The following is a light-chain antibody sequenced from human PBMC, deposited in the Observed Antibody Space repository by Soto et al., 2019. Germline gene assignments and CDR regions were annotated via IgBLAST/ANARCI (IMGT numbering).Light chain of an antibody. Sequence: EIVLTQSPATLSLSPGDRAILSCRASQSISSALAWYQQKPGQAPRLPIYDASDRATGIPARFSGSRSGTDFTLTISSLEPEDFAVYYCQQRSDWLTFGGGTRVEIK. V-gene: IGKV3-11*01. J-gene: IGKJ4*01. CDR3: QQRSDWLT. CDR2: DAS. CDR1: QSISSA.